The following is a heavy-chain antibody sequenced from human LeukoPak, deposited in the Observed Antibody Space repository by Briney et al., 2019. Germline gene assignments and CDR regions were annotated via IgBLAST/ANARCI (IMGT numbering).Heavy chain of an antibody. V-gene: IGHV4-61*01. CDR1: GGSISSSSYY. D-gene: IGHD1/OR15-1a*01. CDR3: ARNKPSDFGFRPTPIGYFDL. CDR2: IFYSGST. J-gene: IGHJ2*01. Sequence: SETLSLTCTVSGGSISSSSYYWSWIRQPPGKGLEWIGYIFYSGSTNYSPSLKSRVTISVDTSKNQFSLKLSSVTAADTAVYYCARNKPSDFGFRPTPIGYFDLWGRGTLVTVSS.